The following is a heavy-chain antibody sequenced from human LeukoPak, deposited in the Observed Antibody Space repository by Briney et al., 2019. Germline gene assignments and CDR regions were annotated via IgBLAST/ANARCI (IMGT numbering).Heavy chain of an antibody. Sequence: GGSLRLSCSASGFTFSRFWMSWVRQAPGKGLEYVALIKQGGSEIYHMDSVKGRFTISRDNAENSLYLQMNTLRAEDTAVYYCARDLGYGALDPWGQGTLVTVSS. V-gene: IGHV3-7*01. CDR2: IKQGGSEI. J-gene: IGHJ5*02. D-gene: IGHD4-17*01. CDR1: GFTFSRFW. CDR3: ARDLGYGALDP.